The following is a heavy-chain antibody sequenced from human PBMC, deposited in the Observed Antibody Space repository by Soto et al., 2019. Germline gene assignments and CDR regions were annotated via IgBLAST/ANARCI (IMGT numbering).Heavy chain of an antibody. Sequence: EVQLVESGGGIVQPGGSLRLSCAASGFTFSSYWMHWVRQAPGKGLVWVSRINGDGSTTKYAESVTCRFTMSRDNAKNTLYLQMNSLRAEDTAVFYCARDPDISGGLNYYNYMDVWGKGTTVTVSS. CDR1: GFTFSSYW. J-gene: IGHJ6*03. V-gene: IGHV3-74*03. D-gene: IGHD2-15*01. CDR3: ARDPDISGGLNYYNYMDV. CDR2: INGDGSTT.